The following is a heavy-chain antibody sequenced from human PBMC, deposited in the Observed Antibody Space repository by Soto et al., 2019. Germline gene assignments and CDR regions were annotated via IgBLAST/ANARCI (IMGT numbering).Heavy chain of an antibody. CDR2: ISGSGGST. Sequence: EVQLLESGGGLVQPGGSLRLSCAASGFTFSSYAMSWVRQAPGKGLEWVSAISGSGGSTYYADSVKGRFTISRDNSKNTLYLQMNSLRAEDTAVYYCAKRGYCSSTRCYSGHLNWFDPWGQGTLVTVSS. V-gene: IGHV3-23*01. CDR3: AKRGYCSSTRCYSGHLNWFDP. J-gene: IGHJ5*02. CDR1: GFTFSSYA. D-gene: IGHD2-2*01.